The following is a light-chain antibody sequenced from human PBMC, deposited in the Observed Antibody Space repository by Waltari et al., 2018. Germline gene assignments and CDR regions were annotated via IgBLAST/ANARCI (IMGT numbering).Light chain of an antibody. CDR1: QSIGSW. J-gene: IGKJ4*01. CDR2: KAS. Sequence: DIQMTQSPSTLSASVGDRVTITCRASQSIGSWLAWYQQKPGTAPKPLIYKASSLESGVPSRFSGTESGTECTLTITSLQPDDFATYYCQQYNTFPLTFGGGTKVDI. CDR3: QQYNTFPLT. V-gene: IGKV1-5*03.